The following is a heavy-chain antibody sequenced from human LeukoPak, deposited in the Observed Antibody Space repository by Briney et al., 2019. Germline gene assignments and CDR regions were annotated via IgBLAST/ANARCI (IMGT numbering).Heavy chain of an antibody. Sequence: PGGSLRLSCAASGFTFSSYAMSWVRQAPGKGLEWVSAISGSGGGTYYADSVKGRFTISRDNSKNTLYLQMSSLRAEDTAVYYCAKDITIFGVVIEDAFDIWGQGTMVTVSS. CDR2: ISGSGGGT. J-gene: IGHJ3*02. CDR1: GFTFSSYA. CDR3: AKDITIFGVVIEDAFDI. D-gene: IGHD3-3*01. V-gene: IGHV3-23*01.